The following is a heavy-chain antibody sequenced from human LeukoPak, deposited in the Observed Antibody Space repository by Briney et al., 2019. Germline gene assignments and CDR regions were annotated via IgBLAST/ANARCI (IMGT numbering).Heavy chain of an antibody. CDR3: ARVALVPLRTFDY. CDR2: IYHSGST. V-gene: IGHV4-4*02. D-gene: IGHD3-10*01. CDR1: GGSISSSNW. J-gene: IGHJ4*02. Sequence: PSETLSLTCAVSGGSISSSNWWSWVRQPPGKGLEWIGEIYHSGSTNYNPSLKSRVTISVDKSKNQFSLKLSSVTAADTAVYYCARVALVPLRTFDYWGQGTLVTVPS.